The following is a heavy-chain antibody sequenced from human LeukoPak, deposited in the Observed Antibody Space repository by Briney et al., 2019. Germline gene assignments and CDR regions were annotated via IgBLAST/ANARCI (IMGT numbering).Heavy chain of an antibody. Sequence: SETLSLTCAVYGGSFSGYYWSWIRQPPGKGLEWIGEINHSGSTNYNPSLKSRVTISVDTSKNQFSLKLSSVTAADTAVYYCARLEGGSYWYFDLWGRGTLVTVSS. CDR2: INHSGST. V-gene: IGHV4-34*01. CDR3: ARLEGGSYWYFDL. CDR1: GGSFSGYY. J-gene: IGHJ2*01. D-gene: IGHD2-15*01.